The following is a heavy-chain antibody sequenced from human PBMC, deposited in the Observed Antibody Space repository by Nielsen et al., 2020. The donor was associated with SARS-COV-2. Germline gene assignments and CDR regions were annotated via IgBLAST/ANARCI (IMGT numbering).Heavy chain of an antibody. CDR2: IYYSGST. CDR3: AREGRITGTTDWFDP. Sequence: SETLSLTCTVSGGSISSGGYYWSWIRQHPGKGLEWIGYIYYSGSTYYNPSLKSRVTMPVDTSKNQFSLKLSSVTAADTAVYYCAREGRITGTTDWFDPWGQGTLVTVSS. V-gene: IGHV4-31*03. D-gene: IGHD1-7*01. J-gene: IGHJ5*02. CDR1: GGSISSGGYY.